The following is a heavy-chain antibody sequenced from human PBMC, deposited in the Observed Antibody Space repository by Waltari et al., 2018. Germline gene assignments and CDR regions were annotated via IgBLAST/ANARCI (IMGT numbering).Heavy chain of an antibody. V-gene: IGHV1-69*12. Sequence: QVQLVQSGAEVKKPGSSVKVSCKASGGTFSSYAISWVRQAPGQGLEWMGGIIPIFGTANYAQKFQGRVTITAGESTSTAYMELSSLRSEDTAVNYCARVQGVVAATLGAFDIWGQGTMVTVSS. D-gene: IGHD2-15*01. CDR3: ARVQGVVAATLGAFDI. J-gene: IGHJ3*02. CDR1: GGTFSSYA. CDR2: IIPIFGTA.